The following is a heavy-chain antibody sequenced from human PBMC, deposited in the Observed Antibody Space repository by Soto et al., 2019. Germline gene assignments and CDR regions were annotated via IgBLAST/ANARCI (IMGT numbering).Heavy chain of an antibody. CDR2: ISIYNGNT. CDR1: GYTFSSHE. Sequence: QVQLVQSGGEVRMPGASVKVSCKASGYTFSSHEFTWVRQAPGQGLECMGWISIYNGNTNYAQKFQGRLTLTTDTSTSTAYMELRSLTSDDRAVYFCARSPMAPAPVDDWGQGTLVTVSS. D-gene: IGHD6-13*01. CDR3: ARSPMAPAPVDD. V-gene: IGHV1-18*04. J-gene: IGHJ4*02.